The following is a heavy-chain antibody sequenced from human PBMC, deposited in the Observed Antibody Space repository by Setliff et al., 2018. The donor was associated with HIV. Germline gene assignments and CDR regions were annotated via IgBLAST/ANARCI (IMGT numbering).Heavy chain of an antibody. V-gene: IGHV3-48*01. CDR3: ARDQIRSRYYYYYTDV. J-gene: IGHJ6*03. CDR1: GLTFSMYS. CDR2: ISSSSSTK. D-gene: IGHD3-3*01. Sequence: PGGSLRLSCEVSGLTFSMYSMNWVRQAPGKGLEWVSYISSSSSTKYYADSVKGRFTISRDNAKNSLYLHMNTLRADDTAVYFCARDQIRSRYYYYYTDVWGKGTPVTVSS.